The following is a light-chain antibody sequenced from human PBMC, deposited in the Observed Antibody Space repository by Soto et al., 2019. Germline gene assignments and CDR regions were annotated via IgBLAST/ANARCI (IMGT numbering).Light chain of an antibody. CDR3: QTGGSSHT. V-gene: IGKV3-20*01. Sequence: EIVLTQSPGTLSLSPGERATLSCRASQSVSSSYLAWYQQKPGQAPRLLIYGASSSATGIPDRFRGSGSGTDFTLTISRLEPEDFAVYYCQTGGSSHTFGGGTKVEIK. CDR1: QSVSSSY. CDR2: GAS. J-gene: IGKJ4*01.